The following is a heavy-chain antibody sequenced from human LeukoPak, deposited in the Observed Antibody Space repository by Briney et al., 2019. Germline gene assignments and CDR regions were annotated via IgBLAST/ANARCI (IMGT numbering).Heavy chain of an antibody. D-gene: IGHD4-17*01. Sequence: PSETLSLTCTVYPGSITTYYWGWIRPPPGLELEWIGYIHNSGSTNSHPSLRSRVTISVDTSKTQFSLKLSAVTAADTAADYCARGDGDYVHVWYFYVWGRGTLVTVSS. V-gene: IGHV4-59*01. J-gene: IGHJ2*01. CDR3: ARGDGDYVHVWYFYV. CDR2: IHNSGST. CDR1: PGSITTYY.